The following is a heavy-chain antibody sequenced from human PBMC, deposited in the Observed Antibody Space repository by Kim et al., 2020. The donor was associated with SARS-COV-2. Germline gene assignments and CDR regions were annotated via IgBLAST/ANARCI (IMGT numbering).Heavy chain of an antibody. V-gene: IGHV1-18*01. Sequence: NGNTNYAQKLQGRVTMTTDTSTSTAYMELRSLRSDDTAVYYCAREGDYPFWGQGTLVTVSS. CDR2: NGNT. J-gene: IGHJ4*02. CDR3: AREGDYPF. D-gene: IGHD4-17*01.